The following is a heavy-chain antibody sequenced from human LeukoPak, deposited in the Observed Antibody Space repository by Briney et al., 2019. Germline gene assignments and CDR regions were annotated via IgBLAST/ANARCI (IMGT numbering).Heavy chain of an antibody. CDR3: ARDPAAWDY. CDR1: TFTFGNYW. CDR2: IKEDGSEE. D-gene: IGHD6-13*01. V-gene: IGHV3-7*01. Sequence: GGSLRLSCAASTFTFGNYWMSWVRQAPGKGPEWVANIKEDGSEEYYVDSVKGRFTISRDNTKNSLYLQMNGLRAEDTAVYYCARDPAAWDYWGQGTLVTVSS. J-gene: IGHJ4*02.